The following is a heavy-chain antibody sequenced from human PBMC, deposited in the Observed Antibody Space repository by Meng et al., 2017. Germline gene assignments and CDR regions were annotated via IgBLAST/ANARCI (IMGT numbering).Heavy chain of an antibody. CDR2: INHSGST. Sequence: QGQLQQGGAGLFKPSETLSLPCVVSGGSFSDYYWSWIRQPPGKGLEWIGEINHSGSTNYNPSLESRATISVDTSQNNLSLKLSSVTAADSAVYYCARGPTTMAHDFDYWGQGTLVTVSS. CDR1: GGSFSDYY. D-gene: IGHD4-11*01. J-gene: IGHJ4*02. V-gene: IGHV4-34*01. CDR3: ARGPTTMAHDFDY.